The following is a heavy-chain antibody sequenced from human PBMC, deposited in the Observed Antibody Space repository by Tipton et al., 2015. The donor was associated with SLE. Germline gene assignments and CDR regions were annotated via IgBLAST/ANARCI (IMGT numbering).Heavy chain of an antibody. D-gene: IGHD6-13*01. V-gene: IGHV4-39*07. CDR2: IYYSGST. CDR3: ARRWVIAAAGLGDYFDY. CDR1: GGSISSSSYY. J-gene: IGHJ4*02. Sequence: LRLSCTVSGGSISSSSYYWGWIRQPPGKGLEWIGRIYYSGSTYYNPSLKSRVTISVDTSKNQFSLKLSSVTAADTAVYYCARRWVIAAAGLGDYFDYWGQGTLVTVSS.